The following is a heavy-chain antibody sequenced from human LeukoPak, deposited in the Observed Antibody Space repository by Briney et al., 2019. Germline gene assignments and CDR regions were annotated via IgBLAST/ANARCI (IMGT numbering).Heavy chain of an antibody. CDR1: GFTFSNAW. CDR2: IKSKTDGGTT. D-gene: IGHD6-13*01. CDR3: TQEGSSSGYGMDV. J-gene: IGHJ6*04. Sequence: GGSLRLSCAASGFTFSNAWMSWVRQAPGKGGEWVGRIKSKTDGGTTDYAAPVKGRFTISRDDSKNTLYLQMNSLKTEDTAVYYCTQEGSSSGYGMDVWGKGTTVTVSS. V-gene: IGHV3-15*01.